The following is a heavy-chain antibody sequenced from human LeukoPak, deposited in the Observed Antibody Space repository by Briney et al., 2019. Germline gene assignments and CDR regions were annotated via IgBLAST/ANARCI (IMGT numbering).Heavy chain of an antibody. CDR3: ARGGGLDV. Sequence: GGSLRLSCAASGFTFSSYWMNWARPAPGKGLEWVASIDHNGNVNYYVDSVKGRFTISRDNAKNSLYLQMSNLRAEDTAVYFCARGGGLDVWGQGATVTVSS. CDR1: GFTFSSYW. D-gene: IGHD3-16*01. CDR2: IDHNGNVN. J-gene: IGHJ6*02. V-gene: IGHV3-7*03.